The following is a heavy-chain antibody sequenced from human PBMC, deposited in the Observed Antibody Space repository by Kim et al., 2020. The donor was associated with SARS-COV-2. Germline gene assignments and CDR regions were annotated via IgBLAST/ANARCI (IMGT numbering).Heavy chain of an antibody. V-gene: IGHV3-23*01. CDR1: GFTFITYA. D-gene: IGHD3-10*01. CDR3: ATAGRIIMGYFDY. Sequence: GGSLRLSCAVSGFTFITYAMSWVRQAPGKGLEWVSVISGGADSTFYADSVKGRFTISRDNSRNTLSLHMNNLRAKDTAVYYCATAGRIIMGYFDYWGQGTLVTVSS. CDR2: ISGGADST. J-gene: IGHJ4*02.